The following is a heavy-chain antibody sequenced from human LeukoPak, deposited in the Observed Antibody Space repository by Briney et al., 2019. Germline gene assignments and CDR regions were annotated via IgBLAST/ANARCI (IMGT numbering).Heavy chain of an antibody. Sequence: PGGSLRLSCAASGFTFSSYAMSWVRQAPGKGLEWVSAISGSGGSTYYADSVKGRFTISRDNSKNTLYLQMNSLRAEDTAVYYCARDPGYCSGGSCYSAWGQGTTVTVSS. CDR3: ARDPGYCSGGSCYSA. CDR2: ISGSGGST. J-gene: IGHJ6*02. D-gene: IGHD2-15*01. V-gene: IGHV3-23*01. CDR1: GFTFSSYA.